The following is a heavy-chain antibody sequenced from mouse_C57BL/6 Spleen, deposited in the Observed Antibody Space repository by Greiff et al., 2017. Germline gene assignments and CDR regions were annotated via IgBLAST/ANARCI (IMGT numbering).Heavy chain of an antibody. V-gene: IGHV5-12*01. CDR2: ISNGGGST. J-gene: IGHJ4*01. CDR1: GFTFSDYY. Sequence: EVQRVESGGGLVQPGGSLKLSCAASGFTFSDYYMYWVRQTPEKRLEWVAYISNGGGSTYYPDTVKGRFTISRDNAKNTLYLQMSRLKSEDTAMYYCARHPPKDYYGSSYDYAMDYWGQGTSVTVSS. CDR3: ARHPPKDYYGSSYDYAMDY. D-gene: IGHD1-1*01.